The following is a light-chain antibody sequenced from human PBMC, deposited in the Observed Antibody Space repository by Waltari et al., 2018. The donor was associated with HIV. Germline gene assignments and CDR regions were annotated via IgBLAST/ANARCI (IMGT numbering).Light chain of an antibody. CDR3: ATWDVSLNGYVL. J-gene: IGLJ2*01. CDR1: SSNIGTHI. CDR2: NNN. V-gene: IGLV1-44*01. Sequence: QSVLTQPPSASGTPGRRVTIPCSGSSSNIGTHIVSWYQHLPPTAPKLHFYNNNQRPSAVPARFPGSKSGTSASLAISGLQPEDEADYYCATWDVSLNGYVLFGGGTKVTVL.